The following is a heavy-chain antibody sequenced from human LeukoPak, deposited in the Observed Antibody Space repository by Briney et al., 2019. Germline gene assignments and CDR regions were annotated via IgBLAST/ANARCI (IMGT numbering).Heavy chain of an antibody. J-gene: IGHJ4*02. CDR2: INPNSGGT. D-gene: IGHD6-6*01. V-gene: IGHV1-2*02. CDR1: GYTFTGYY. CDR3: ARVAGKGSSSRVDY. Sequence: ASVKVSCKASGYTFTGYYMHWVRQAPGQGLEWMGWINPNSGGTNYAQKFQGRVTMTRDTSISTAYMELSRLRSDDTAVYYCARVAGKGSSSRVDYWGQGTLVTVSS.